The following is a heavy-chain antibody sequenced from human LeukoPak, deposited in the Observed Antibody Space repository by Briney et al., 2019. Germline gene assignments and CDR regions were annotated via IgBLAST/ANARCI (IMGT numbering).Heavy chain of an antibody. D-gene: IGHD3-16*01. CDR2: IYYTGST. CDR1: GSSITSVSHY. J-gene: IGHJ4*02. Sequence: PSETLSLTCTISGSSITSVSHYWGWIRQPPGKGLEWIGDIYYTGSTYYSPSLRSRVTMSVHTSEKQFSLRLNSVTAVDTAVYYCARRWGNIVGVTYEYWGQGTLVTVSS. V-gene: IGHV4-39*01. CDR3: ARRWGNIVGVTYEY.